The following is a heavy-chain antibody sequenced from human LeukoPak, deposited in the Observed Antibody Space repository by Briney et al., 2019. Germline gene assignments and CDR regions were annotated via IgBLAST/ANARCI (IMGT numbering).Heavy chain of an antibody. CDR3: AKSPYGSGSWPYYYYMDV. V-gene: IGHV3-23*01. D-gene: IGHD3-10*01. CDR2: ISGSGGST. J-gene: IGHJ6*03. CDR1: GFTFSSYA. Sequence: GGSLRLSCAASGFTFSSYAMSWVRQAPGKVLEWVSAISGSGGSTYYADSVKGRFTISRDNSKNTLYLQMNSLRAEDTAVYYCAKSPYGSGSWPYYYYMDVWGKGTTVTVSS.